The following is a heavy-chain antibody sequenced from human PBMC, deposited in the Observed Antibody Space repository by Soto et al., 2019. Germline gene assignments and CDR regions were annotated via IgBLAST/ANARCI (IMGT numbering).Heavy chain of an antibody. D-gene: IGHD3-22*01. J-gene: IGHJ6*02. Sequence: APVKVSCEASGYTFPSNYIHWVRQAPGQGLEWMGIINPSGGSTSYAQKFQGRVTMTRDTSTSTVYMELSSLRSEDTAVYYCARDMDYDSSGYYPRWVYGMDVWGQGTMVTVSS. CDR2: INPSGGST. CDR1: GYTFPSNY. CDR3: ARDMDYDSSGYYPRWVYGMDV. V-gene: IGHV1-46*01.